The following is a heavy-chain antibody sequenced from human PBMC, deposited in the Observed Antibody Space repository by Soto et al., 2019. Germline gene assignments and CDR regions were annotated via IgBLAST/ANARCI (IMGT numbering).Heavy chain of an antibody. CDR3: ARDLIEVGFDY. V-gene: IGHV3-21*01. CDR2: ISSSSSYI. J-gene: IGHJ4*02. CDR1: GFTFSSYS. Sequence: EVQLVESGGGLVKPGGSLRLSCAASGFTFSSYSMNWVRQAPGKGLEWVSSISSSSSYIYYADSVKGRFTISRDNAKNSPYLQMNSLRAEDTAVYYCARDLIEVGFDYWGQGTLVTVSS. D-gene: IGHD2-21*01.